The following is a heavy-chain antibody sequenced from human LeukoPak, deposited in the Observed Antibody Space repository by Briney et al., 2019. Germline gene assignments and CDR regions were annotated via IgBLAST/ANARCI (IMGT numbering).Heavy chain of an antibody. CDR3: ATKRGGNYPFDY. D-gene: IGHD3-16*02. Sequence: GGSLRLSCAASGFTFSSYSMNWVRQAPGKGLEWVSVIGGDGATTYYAGSVKGRFTISRDNSKNTLYLQMNSLRAEDTAVYYCATKRGGNYPFDYWGQGTLVTVSS. CDR2: IGGDGATT. CDR1: GFTFSSYS. J-gene: IGHJ4*02. V-gene: IGHV3-23*01.